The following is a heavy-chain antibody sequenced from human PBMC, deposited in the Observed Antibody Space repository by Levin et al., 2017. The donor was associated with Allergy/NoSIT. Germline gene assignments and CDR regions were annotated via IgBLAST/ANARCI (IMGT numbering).Heavy chain of an antibody. CDR2: INQDGSVR. J-gene: IGHJ3*01. CDR3: TREGLPNASNF. Sequence: QTGGSLRLSCEVSGFSFNIYWMSWVRQAPGKGLEWVANINQDGSVRFYVDSVRGRFTISRDNARNSLYLQMNSLRDEDTAMYHCTREGLPNASNFWGQGTMVTVSS. D-gene: IGHD3-16*01. CDR1: GFSFNIYW. V-gene: IGHV3-7*01.